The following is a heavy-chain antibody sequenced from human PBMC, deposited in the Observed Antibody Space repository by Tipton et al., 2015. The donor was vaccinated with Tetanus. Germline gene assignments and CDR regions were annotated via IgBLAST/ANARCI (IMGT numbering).Heavy chain of an antibody. CDR3: AREALGYCSGGSCFPMDY. CDR2: ISSTSSYI. CDR1: GFTFNSYS. Sequence: SLRLSCVASGFTFNSYSINWVRQAPGKGLEWVSSISSTSSYIYYADSVKGRFTISRDNSKNSLYLQMNSLRAEDTAVYYCAREALGYCSGGSCFPMDYWGQGTLVTVSS. J-gene: IGHJ4*02. V-gene: IGHV3-21*01. D-gene: IGHD2-15*01.